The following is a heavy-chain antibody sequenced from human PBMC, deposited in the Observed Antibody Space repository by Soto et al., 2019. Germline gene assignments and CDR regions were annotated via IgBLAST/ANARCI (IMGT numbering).Heavy chain of an antibody. CDR2: IVSTVGE. CDR3: ARLSALVLTGVYYFDD. Sequence: SGPTLVNPTETVPLTCIVSDFSLTNARMGVSWIRQPPGKAPEWLAHIVSTVGESYSTSLXXRLTTSKDTSKSQVGMTMNNSDPVDTTTYYSARLSALVLTGVYYFDDASQGTKVTVSS. CDR1: DFSLTNARMG. J-gene: IGHJ4*02. V-gene: IGHV2-26*01. D-gene: IGHD3-9*01.